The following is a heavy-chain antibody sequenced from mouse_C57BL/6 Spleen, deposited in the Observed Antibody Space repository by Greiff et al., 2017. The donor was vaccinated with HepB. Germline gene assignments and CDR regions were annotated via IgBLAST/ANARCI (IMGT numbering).Heavy chain of an antibody. CDR1: GYTFTSYW. D-gene: IGHD1-1*01. J-gene: IGHJ4*01. CDR3: ARSRGSSYDYAMDY. Sequence: VQLQQPGAELVKPGASVKMSCKASGYTFTSYWITWVKQRPGQGLEWIGDIYPGSGSTNYNEKFKSKATLTADTSSSTAYMQLSSLTSEDSAVYYCARSRGSSYDYAMDYWGQGTSVTVSS. CDR2: IYPGSGST. V-gene: IGHV1-55*01.